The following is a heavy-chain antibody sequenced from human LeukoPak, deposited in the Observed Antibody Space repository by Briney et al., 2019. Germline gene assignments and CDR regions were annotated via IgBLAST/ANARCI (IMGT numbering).Heavy chain of an antibody. J-gene: IGHJ5*02. CDR1: GDSISSYF. D-gene: IGHD2-15*01. V-gene: IGHV4-59*01. CDR2: FHDSGSA. Sequence: PSETLSLTRTVSGDSISSYFWSWVRQPPGKGLEWIGYFHDSGSANYNPSLKSRITMSVDTSKNQFSLKLRSVTAADTAVYYCTRDSHSVDTATPRGFDPWGQGTLVTVSS. CDR3: TRDSHSVDTATPRGFDP.